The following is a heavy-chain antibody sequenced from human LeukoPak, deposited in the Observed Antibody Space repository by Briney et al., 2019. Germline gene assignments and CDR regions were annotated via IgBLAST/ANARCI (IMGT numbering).Heavy chain of an antibody. V-gene: IGHV3-48*03. CDR2: ISSSGSTI. CDR1: GFTFSSYE. Sequence: PGGSLRLSCAASGFTFSSYEMNWVRQAPGKGLEWVSYISSSGSTIYYADSVKGRFTISRDNAKNSLYLQMNSLRAEDTAVYYCARLYDSSGYFYYYGMDDWGQGTTVTVSS. CDR3: ARLYDSSGYFYYYGMDD. J-gene: IGHJ6*02. D-gene: IGHD3-22*01.